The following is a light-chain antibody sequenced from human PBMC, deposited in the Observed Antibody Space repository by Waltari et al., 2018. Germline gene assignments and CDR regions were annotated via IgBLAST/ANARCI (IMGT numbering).Light chain of an antibody. J-gene: IGKJ1*01. CDR2: GAS. Sequence: EILMTQSPGTLTVSPGDTVTLSCRASQSVNTNLAWYQQKPGQAPRLLIYGASNRATGTPARFSGSGSGTEFTLTISSLQPEDFATYYCLQHNSYPWTFGQGTKVEIK. CDR3: LQHNSYPWT. CDR1: QSVNTN. V-gene: IGKV3-15*01.